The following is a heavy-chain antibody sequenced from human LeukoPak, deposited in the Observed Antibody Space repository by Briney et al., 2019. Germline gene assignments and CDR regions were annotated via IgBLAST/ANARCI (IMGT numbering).Heavy chain of an antibody. Sequence: GRSLRLSCAASGFTFSSYGMHWVRQAPGKGLEWVANIKQDGSEKYYVDSVKGRFTISRDNSKNTLYLQMNSLRAEDTAVYYCARDSQPAAAIDYWGQGTLVTVSS. CDR2: IKQDGSEK. J-gene: IGHJ4*02. D-gene: IGHD2-2*01. CDR1: GFTFSSYG. V-gene: IGHV3-7*01. CDR3: ARDSQPAAAIDY.